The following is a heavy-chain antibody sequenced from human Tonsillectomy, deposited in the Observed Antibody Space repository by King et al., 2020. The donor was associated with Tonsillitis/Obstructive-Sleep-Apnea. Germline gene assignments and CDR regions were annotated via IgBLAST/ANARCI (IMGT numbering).Heavy chain of an antibody. D-gene: IGHD2-2*02. CDR3: GRVGAFDGEARDIVVVPAAINNWFDP. V-gene: IGHV1-69*01. Sequence: VQLVQSGAEVKKPGSSVKVSCKASGGTFSSYAISWVRQAPGQGLEWMGGIIPIFGTANYAQKFQGRVTITADESTSTAYLELSSLGSEDTAVYYCGRVGAFDGEARDIVVVPAAINNWFDPWGQGTLVTVSS. CDR1: GGTFSSYA. J-gene: IGHJ5*02. CDR2: IIPIFGTA.